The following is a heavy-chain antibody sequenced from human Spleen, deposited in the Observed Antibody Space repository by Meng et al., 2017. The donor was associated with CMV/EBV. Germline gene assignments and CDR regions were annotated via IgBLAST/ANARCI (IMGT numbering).Heavy chain of an antibody. CDR3: ARSRRYIDSRGGRELVLSSDY. CDR2: MNPNSGNT. V-gene: IGHV1-8*01. Sequence: ASVKVSCKASGYTFTSYDINWVRQATGQGLEWMGWMNPNSGNTGYAQKFQGRVTMTRDTSISTAYMELSRLRSDDTAVYYCARSRRYIDSRGGRELVLSSDYWGQGTLVTVSS. J-gene: IGHJ4*02. CDR1: GYTFTSYD. D-gene: IGHD1-7*01.